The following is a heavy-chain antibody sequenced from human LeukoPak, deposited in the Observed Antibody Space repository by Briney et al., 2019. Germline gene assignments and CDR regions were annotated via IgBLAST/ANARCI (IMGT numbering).Heavy chain of an antibody. CDR3: AGTALDAFDI. CDR1: GDSISSGYY. J-gene: IGHJ3*02. Sequence: PSETLSLTCAVSGDSISSGYYWGWIRQPPGKGLEWIGSIYHSGSTYYNPSLKSRVTISVDTSKNQFSLKLSSVTAADTAVYYCAGTALDAFDIWGQGTMVTVSS. V-gene: IGHV4-38-2*01. CDR2: IYHSGST.